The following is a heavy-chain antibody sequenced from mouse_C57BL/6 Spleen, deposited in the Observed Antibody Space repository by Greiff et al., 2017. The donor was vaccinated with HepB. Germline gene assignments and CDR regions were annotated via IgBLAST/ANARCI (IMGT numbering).Heavy chain of an antibody. V-gene: IGHV1-7*01. Sequence: VQLVESGAELAKPGASVKLSCKASGYTFTSYWMHWVKQRPGQGLEWIGYINPSSGYTKYNQKFKDKATLTADKSSSTAYMPLSSLTSGDSAVYYWSREGDSAENYFDYWGQGTTLTVSS. CDR3: SREGDSAENYFDY. CDR2: INPSSGYT. D-gene: IGHD2-13*01. J-gene: IGHJ2*01. CDR1: GYTFTSYW.